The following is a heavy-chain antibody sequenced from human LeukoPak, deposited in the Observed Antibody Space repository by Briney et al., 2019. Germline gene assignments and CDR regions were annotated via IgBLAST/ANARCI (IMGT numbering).Heavy chain of an antibody. J-gene: IGHJ4*02. D-gene: IGHD5-18*01. CDR3: ARGDSYGSGFDY. CDR1: GCTFSSDE. CDR2: ISAYNGNT. V-gene: IGHV1-18*04. Sequence: ASVKVSCKASGCTFSSDEISGVRKAPGEGFDWIGWISAYNGNTNYAQKLQGRVTMTTDTSTSTAYMELRSLRSDDTAVYYCARGDSYGSGFDYWGQGTLVTVSS.